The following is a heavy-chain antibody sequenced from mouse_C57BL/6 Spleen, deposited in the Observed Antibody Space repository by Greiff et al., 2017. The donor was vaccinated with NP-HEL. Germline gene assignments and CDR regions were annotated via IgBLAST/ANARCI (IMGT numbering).Heavy chain of an antibody. Sequence: QVQLQQPGAELVKPGASVKLSCKASGYTFTSYGMHWVKQRPGQGLEWIGMINPISGSTTYNEKFKSKATLTVNKASSTAYMQRSSLTSEDSAVYYCARSSMGGMAMDYWGQGTSVTVSA. CDR1: GYTFTSYG. CDR2: INPISGST. J-gene: IGHJ4*01. D-gene: IGHD1-1*02. CDR3: ARSSMGGMAMDY. V-gene: IGHV1-64*01.